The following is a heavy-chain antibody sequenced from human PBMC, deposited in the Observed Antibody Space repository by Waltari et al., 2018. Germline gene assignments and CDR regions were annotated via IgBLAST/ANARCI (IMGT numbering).Heavy chain of an antibody. CDR2: VSGSCATT. V-gene: IGHV3-23*01. Sequence: EVQLLESGGGLVQPGESLRLSCAASGFSFGGFAMNWVRQAPGKGVEWGASVSGSCATTDYSDAVRGRFTVSRDNNRDTVFLQMNSLRAEDTAVYYCAGENWNYYGMDVWGQGTTVTVSS. J-gene: IGHJ6*02. CDR3: AGENWNYYGMDV. D-gene: IGHD1-1*01. CDR1: GFSFGGFA.